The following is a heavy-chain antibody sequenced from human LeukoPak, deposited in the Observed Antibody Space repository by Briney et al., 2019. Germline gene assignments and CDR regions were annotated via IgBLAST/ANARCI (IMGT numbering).Heavy chain of an antibody. V-gene: IGHV4-59*01. CDR3: AREVRSGRPTAHRYYYYYGMDV. CDR1: GGSISSYY. CDR2: IYYSGST. Sequence: PSETLSLTCTVSGGSISSYYWSWIRQPPGKGLEWIGYIYYSGSTNYDPSPKSRVTISVDTSKNQFSLKLSSVTAADTAVYYCAREVRSGRPTAHRYYYYYGMDVWGQGTTVTVSS. D-gene: IGHD6-19*01. J-gene: IGHJ6*02.